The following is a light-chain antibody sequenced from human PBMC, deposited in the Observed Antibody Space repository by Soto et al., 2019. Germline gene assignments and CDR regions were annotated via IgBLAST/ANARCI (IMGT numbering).Light chain of an antibody. CDR2: GAS. J-gene: IGKJ3*01. CDR1: QSVSSN. CDR3: QQYKNWPSFT. Sequence: DIVMTQSPATLSVSPGERATLSCRASQSVSSNLAWYQQKPGQAPRLLVYGASTRATGIPARFSGSGSGTEFILTISSLQSEDFALYYCQQYKNWPSFTFGPGTKGYIK. V-gene: IGKV3-15*01.